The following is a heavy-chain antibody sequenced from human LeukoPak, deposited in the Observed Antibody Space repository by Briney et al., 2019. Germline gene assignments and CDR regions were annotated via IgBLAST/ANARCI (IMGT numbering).Heavy chain of an antibody. CDR3: ARGRYDSYYYYYYMVV. V-gene: IGHV4-59*01. CDR2: IFYSGST. CDR1: GGSISTYY. D-gene: IGHD1-1*01. J-gene: IGHJ6*03. Sequence: SETLSLTCTVSGGSISTYYWSWIRQRPGKGLEGIGYIFYSGSTNYNPSLKSRVTISVDTSKNQFSLKLSSVTAADTAVYYCARGRYDSYYYYYYMVVWGKGTTVTISS.